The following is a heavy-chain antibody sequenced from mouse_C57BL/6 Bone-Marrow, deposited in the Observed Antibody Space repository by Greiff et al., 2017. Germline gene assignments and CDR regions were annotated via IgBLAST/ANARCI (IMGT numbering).Heavy chain of an antibody. CDR1: GYTFTSYG. Sequence: VQRVESGAELARPGASVKLSCKASGYTFTSYGISWVKQRTGQGLEWIGEIYPRSGNTYYNEKFKGKATLTADKSSSTAYMELRSLTSEDSAVYFCASGGWFAYWGQGTLVTVSA. J-gene: IGHJ3*01. CDR3: ASGGWFAY. V-gene: IGHV1-81*01. CDR2: IYPRSGNT.